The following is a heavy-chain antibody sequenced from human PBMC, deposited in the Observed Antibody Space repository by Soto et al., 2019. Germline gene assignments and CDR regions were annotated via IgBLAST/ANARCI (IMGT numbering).Heavy chain of an antibody. CDR1: GFIFRSYG. Sequence: GGSLRLSCAATGFIFRSYGIHWVRQAPGKGLEWVAVISHDGSNAYYADAVNGRFTISRDNARNTVYLQMNSLRGEDTAVYYCAKQGIEVAGTDYFDYWGQGALVTVSS. CDR2: ISHDGSNA. D-gene: IGHD6-19*01. CDR3: AKQGIEVAGTDYFDY. V-gene: IGHV3-30*18. J-gene: IGHJ4*02.